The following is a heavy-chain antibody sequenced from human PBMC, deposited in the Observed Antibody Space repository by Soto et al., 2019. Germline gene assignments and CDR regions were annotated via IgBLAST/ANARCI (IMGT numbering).Heavy chain of an antibody. CDR3: ARGSYAQDDYYYYGMDI. V-gene: IGHV4-30-4*01. D-gene: IGHD4-17*01. CDR2: IYHSGST. CDR1: GDSITSGDYY. Sequence: QVQLQESGPGLVKPLQTLSLTCTISGDSITSGDYYWSWIRQPPGKGLEWIGYIYHSGSTHYNPSLKSRVTISVDTSENQFSLNLSSVTAADTAVYYCARGSYAQDDYYYYGMDIWGQGTTVTVSS. J-gene: IGHJ6*02.